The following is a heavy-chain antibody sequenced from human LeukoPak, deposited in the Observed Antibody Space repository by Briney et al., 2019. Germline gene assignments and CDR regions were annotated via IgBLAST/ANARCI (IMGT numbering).Heavy chain of an antibody. V-gene: IGHV4-61*02. J-gene: IGHJ5*02. CDR1: GGSISSGSYY. D-gene: IGHD6-19*01. CDR3: VRSIAVAANWFDP. CDR2: IYTSGST. Sequence: SQTLSLTCTVSGGSISSGSYYWSWIRQPAGKGLEWIGRIYTSGSTNYNPSLKSRVTMSVDTSKNQFSLKLSSVTAADTAVYYCVRSIAVAANWFDPWGQGTLVTVSS.